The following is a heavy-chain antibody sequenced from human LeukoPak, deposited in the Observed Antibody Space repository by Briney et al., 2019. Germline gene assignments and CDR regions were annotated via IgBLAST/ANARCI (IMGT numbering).Heavy chain of an antibody. V-gene: IGHV3-21*01. CDR2: ISSSSSYI. CDR1: GFTFSIYS. D-gene: IGHD3-10*01. Sequence: GGSLRLSCAASGFTFSIYSMNWVRQAPGKGLEWVSSISSSSSYIYYADSVKGRFTISRDNAKNSLYLQMNSLRAEDTAVYYCARDGELLWFGEFLASMDVWGKGTTVTVSS. CDR3: ARDGELLWFGEFLASMDV. J-gene: IGHJ6*03.